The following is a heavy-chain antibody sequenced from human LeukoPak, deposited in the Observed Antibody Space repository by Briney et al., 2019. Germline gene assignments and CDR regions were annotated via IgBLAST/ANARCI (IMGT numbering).Heavy chain of an antibody. D-gene: IGHD6-13*01. J-gene: IGHJ4*02. Sequence: ASVKVSCKASGGTFITYGINWVRQAPGEGLEWMGWIDPKTGRTKCGQRFEGRVTMTRDTSISTAYMELRNLRSDDTAVYYCARGMGSSWFDYWGQGAVVTVSS. V-gene: IGHV1-2*02. CDR2: IDPKTGRT. CDR1: GGTFITYG. CDR3: ARGMGSSWFDY.